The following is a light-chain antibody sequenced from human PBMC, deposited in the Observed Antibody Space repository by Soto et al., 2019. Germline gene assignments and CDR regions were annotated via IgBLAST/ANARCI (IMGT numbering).Light chain of an antibody. J-gene: IGLJ2*01. V-gene: IGLV2-14*01. CDR3: SSYTSSSILL. CDR2: DVT. CDR1: SSDVGGYTY. Sequence: QSALTQPASVSGSPGQSITISCTGTSSDVGGYTYVSWYQQHPGKAPKLMIYDVTNRPSGVSNRFSGSKSGNTASLTISGLQAEDEADYYCSSYTSSSILLFGGGTKLTVL.